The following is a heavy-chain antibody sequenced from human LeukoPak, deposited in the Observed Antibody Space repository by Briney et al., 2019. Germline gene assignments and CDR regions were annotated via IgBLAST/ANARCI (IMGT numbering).Heavy chain of an antibody. CDR1: GFSFSDQY. V-gene: IGHV3-72*01. D-gene: IGHD1-7*01. J-gene: IGHJ4*02. CDR2: SRDKGSSYST. Sequence: GGSLRLSCAASGFSFSDQYMDCVRQAPGKGLEWVGRSRDKGSSYSTAYAASVKGRFTISRDDSKNSLYLQMNSLKTEDTAVYYCSPLLGTWGQGTLVTVSS. CDR3: SPLLGT.